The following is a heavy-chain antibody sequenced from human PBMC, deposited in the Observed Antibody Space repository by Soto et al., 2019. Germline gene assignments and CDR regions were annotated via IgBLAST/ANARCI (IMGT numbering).Heavy chain of an antibody. J-gene: IGHJ6*02. CDR2: IIPIFGTA. CDR1: GGTFSSYA. Sequence: QVQLVQSGAEVKKPGSSVKVSCKASGGTFSSYAISWVRQAPGQGLEWMGGIIPIFGTANYAQKFQGRVTITADKSTSTAYMERSSLRSEDTAVYYCASYVYVDITVVYYYYGMDVWGQGTTVTVSS. V-gene: IGHV1-69*06. CDR3: ASYVYVDITVVYYYYGMDV. D-gene: IGHD2-15*01.